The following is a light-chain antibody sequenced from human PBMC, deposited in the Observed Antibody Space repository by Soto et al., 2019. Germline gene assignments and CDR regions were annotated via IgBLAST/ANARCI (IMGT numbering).Light chain of an antibody. V-gene: IGLV1-44*01. CDR2: GNS. CDR1: SSNIGSNT. Sequence: QSVLTQPPSTSATPGQRVTISCSGSSSNIGSNTVNWYQQLPGTAPKLLIYGNSQRPSGVPDRFSGSKSGTSASLAISGLQSEDEADYYCAAWDDSLNGPGVIFGGGTKLTVL. CDR3: AAWDDSLNGPGVI. J-gene: IGLJ2*01.